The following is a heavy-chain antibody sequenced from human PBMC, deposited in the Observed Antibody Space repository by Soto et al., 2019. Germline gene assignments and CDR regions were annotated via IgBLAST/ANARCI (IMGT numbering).Heavy chain of an antibody. D-gene: IGHD4-4*01. CDR1: GFTFSSYG. V-gene: IGHV3-33*01. CDR2: IWYDGSNK. Sequence: PGGSLRLSCAASGFTFSSYGMHWVRQAPGKGLEWVAVIWYDGSNKYYADSVKGRFTISRDNSKNTLYLQMNSLRAEDTAVYYCARDLDYSNYRPRSPEPQYMDVWGKGTTVTVSS. CDR3: ARDLDYSNYRPRSPEPQYMDV. J-gene: IGHJ6*03.